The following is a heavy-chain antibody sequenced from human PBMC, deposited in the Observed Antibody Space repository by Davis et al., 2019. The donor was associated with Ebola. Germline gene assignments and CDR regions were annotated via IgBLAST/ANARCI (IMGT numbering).Heavy chain of an antibody. V-gene: IGHV1-18*01. CDR3: TRAMVQGLNYYFDY. J-gene: IGHJ4*01. Sequence: ASVKVSCKASGYTFTSHGISWVRQAPGQGLEWMGWISTYNGNTNYAQKFQGRVTMTTDTSTSTAYMELRSLRSDDTAVYYCTRAMVQGLNYYFDYWGQGTLVTVSS. D-gene: IGHD3-10*01. CDR2: ISTYNGNT. CDR1: GYTFTSHG.